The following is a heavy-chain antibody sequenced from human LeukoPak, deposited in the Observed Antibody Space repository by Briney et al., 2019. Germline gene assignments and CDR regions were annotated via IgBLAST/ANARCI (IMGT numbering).Heavy chain of an antibody. Sequence: SETLSLTCAVYGGSFSGYYWSWIRQPAGKGLEWIGRIYSSGSTNYNPSLESRVTISVDTSKNQFSLKLSSVTAADTAVYYCARGAVITYFDYWGQGTLVTVSS. CDR3: ARGAVITYFDY. CDR1: GGSFSGYY. V-gene: IGHV4-59*10. J-gene: IGHJ4*02. D-gene: IGHD3-22*01. CDR2: IYSSGST.